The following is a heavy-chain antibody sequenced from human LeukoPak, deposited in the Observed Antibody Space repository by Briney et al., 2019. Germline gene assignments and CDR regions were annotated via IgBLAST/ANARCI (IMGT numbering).Heavy chain of an antibody. CDR2: IYYSGST. J-gene: IGHJ4*02. CDR1: GGSISSSSYY. CDR3: ASRAAVLGGLFDY. Sequence: SETLSLTCTVSGGSISSSSYYWGWIRQPPGKGLEWLGCIYYSGSTYYNPSLKSRVTIAVATSKNQFALKLSSVTAADTAVYYCASRAAVLGGLFDYWGQGTLVTVSS. V-gene: IGHV4-39*01. D-gene: IGHD1-26*01.